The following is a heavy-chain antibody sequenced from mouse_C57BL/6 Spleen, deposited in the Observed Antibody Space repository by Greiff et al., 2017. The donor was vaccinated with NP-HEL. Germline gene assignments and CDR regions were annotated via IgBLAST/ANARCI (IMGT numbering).Heavy chain of an antibody. CDR3: ARAEYGSSSDFDD. V-gene: IGHV1-69*01. Sequence: QVQLQQPGAELVMPGASVKLSCKASGYTFTSYWMHWVKQRPGQGLEWIGDIDPADSYTNYNHKFKGKSTLTVDKSSSTAYMQLSSLTSEDSAVYYCARAEYGSSSDFDDWGQGTTLTSAS. D-gene: IGHD1-1*01. J-gene: IGHJ2*01. CDR1: GYTFTSYW. CDR2: IDPADSYT.